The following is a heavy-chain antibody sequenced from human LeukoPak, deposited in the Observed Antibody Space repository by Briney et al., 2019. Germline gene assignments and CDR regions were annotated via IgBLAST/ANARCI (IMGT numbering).Heavy chain of an antibody. CDR1: GITLSNYG. V-gene: IGHV3-23*01. J-gene: IGHJ4*02. CDR3: AKRGVVVRVILVGFHKEANYFDS. CDR2: ISGSGGGT. D-gene: IGHD3-10*01. Sequence: GGSLRLSCAVSGITLSNYGMSWVRQAPGKGLEWVAGISGSGGGTNYADSVKGRVTISRDNPKNTLYLQMDSLRAEDTAVYFCAKRGVVVRVILVGFHKEANYFDSWGQGALVTVSS.